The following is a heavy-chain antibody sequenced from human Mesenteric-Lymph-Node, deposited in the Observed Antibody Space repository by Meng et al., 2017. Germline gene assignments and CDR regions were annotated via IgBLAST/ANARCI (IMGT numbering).Heavy chain of an antibody. V-gene: IGHV1-8*02. CDR2: MSPNNDNA. J-gene: IGHJ4*02. CDR3: ATELPTTS. Sequence: QVQRVQSGVEVKKPGSSVKVSCKASGGTFSSYAIGWVRQAPGQGLEWMGWMSPNNDNAHYAQKFQGRVTMTRNTSISTVYMEFSSLRSEDTAVYYCATELPTTSWGQGTLVTVSS. D-gene: IGHD5-24*01. CDR1: GGTFSSYA.